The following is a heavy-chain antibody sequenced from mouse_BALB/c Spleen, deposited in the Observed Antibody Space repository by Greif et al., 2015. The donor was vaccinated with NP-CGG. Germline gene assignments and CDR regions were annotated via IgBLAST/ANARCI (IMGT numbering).Heavy chain of an antibody. V-gene: IGHV1-9*01. CDR2: ILPGSGST. CDR3: ARYFPWFAY. CDR1: GYTFSSYW. Sequence: VQLQQSGAELMKPGASVKISCKATGYTFSSYWIEWVKQRPGHGLEWIGEILPGSGSTNYNEKFKGKATFTADTSSNAAYMQLSSLTSEDSAVYYCARYFPWFAYWGQGTLVTVSA. J-gene: IGHJ3*01.